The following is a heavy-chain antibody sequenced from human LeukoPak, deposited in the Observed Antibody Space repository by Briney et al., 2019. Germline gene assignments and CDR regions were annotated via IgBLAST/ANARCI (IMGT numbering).Heavy chain of an antibody. D-gene: IGHD6-13*01. CDR2: IKQDGSEK. V-gene: IGHV3-7*01. J-gene: IGHJ6*04. CDR3: ARDLVSSSNLGPKEDV. Sequence: GGSLRLSCAVSGITFNSFWMSWVRQAPGKGLEWVANIKQDGSEKYYVDSVKGRFTISRDNSKNTLYLQMNSLRAEDTAVYYCARDLVSSSNLGPKEDVWGKGTTVTVSS. CDR1: GITFNSFW.